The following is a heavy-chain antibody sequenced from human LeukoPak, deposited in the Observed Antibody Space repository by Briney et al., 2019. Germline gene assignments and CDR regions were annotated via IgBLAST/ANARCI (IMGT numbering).Heavy chain of an antibody. CDR2: IYYSGST. CDR3: AREGYDFWSGRMYAFDI. CDR1: GGSISSYY. V-gene: IGHV4-59*01. J-gene: IGHJ3*02. D-gene: IGHD3-3*01. Sequence: SETLSLTCTVSGGSISSYYWSWIRQPPGKGLEWIGYIYYSGSTNYNPSLKSRVTISVDTSKNQFSLKLSSVTAADTAVYYCAREGYDFWSGRMYAFDIWGQGTMVTVSS.